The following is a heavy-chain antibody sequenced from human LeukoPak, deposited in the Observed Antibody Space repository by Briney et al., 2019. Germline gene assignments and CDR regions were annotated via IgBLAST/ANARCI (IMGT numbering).Heavy chain of an antibody. CDR2: IYYSGST. CDR3: ARRTRDYYYYYGMDV. CDR1: GGSFSGYY. J-gene: IGHJ6*02. Sequence: SETLSLTCAVYGGSFSGYYWSWIRQPPGKGLEWIGYIYYSGSTNYNPSLKSRVTISVDTSKNQFSLKLSSVTAADTAVYYCARRTRDYYYYYGMDVWGQGTTVTVSS. V-gene: IGHV4-59*01.